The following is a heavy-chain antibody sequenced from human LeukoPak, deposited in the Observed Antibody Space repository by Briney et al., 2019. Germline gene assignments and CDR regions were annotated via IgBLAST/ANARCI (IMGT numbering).Heavy chain of an antibody. V-gene: IGHV4-38-2*01. CDR2: IYHSGST. D-gene: IGHD3-3*01. CDR1: GYSISSGYY. Sequence: PSETLSLTCAVSGYSISSGYYWGWIRQPPGKGLEWIGSIYHSGSTYYNPSLKSRVTISVDTSKNQFSLKLSSVTAADTAVYYCARQSVRDSYDFRSGYYNANWFDPWGQGTLVTVSS. J-gene: IGHJ5*02. CDR3: ARQSVRDSYDFRSGYYNANWFDP.